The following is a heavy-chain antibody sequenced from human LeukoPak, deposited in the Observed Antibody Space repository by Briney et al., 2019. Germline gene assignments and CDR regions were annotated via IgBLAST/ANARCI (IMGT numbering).Heavy chain of an antibody. CDR2: MNSDGSTT. Sequence: GGSLRLSCAASGFSFSSYWMHWVRQAPGKGLVWVSRMNSDGSTTNYADSVKSRFTISRDNPKNLLYLQMNSLRAEDTAVYYCARDAEYQLLYDAFDMWGQGTMVTVSS. V-gene: IGHV3-74*01. J-gene: IGHJ3*02. CDR3: ARDAEYQLLYDAFDM. CDR1: GFSFSSYW. D-gene: IGHD2-2*01.